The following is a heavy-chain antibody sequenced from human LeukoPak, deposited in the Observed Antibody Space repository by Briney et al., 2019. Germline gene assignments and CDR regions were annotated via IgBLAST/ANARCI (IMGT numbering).Heavy chain of an antibody. CDR2: INYTGRT. Sequence: SETLSLTCAVYGGSFTEYHWSWIRQPPGKSLEWIGEINYTGRTHYNPSLTSRVTISIDMSERQFSLRLTSVTAADTAVYYCARDVNGCSGGSCPNWFDPWGQGTLVTVSS. CDR1: GGSFTEYH. CDR3: ARDVNGCSGGSCPNWFDP. D-gene: IGHD2-15*01. J-gene: IGHJ5*02. V-gene: IGHV4-34*01.